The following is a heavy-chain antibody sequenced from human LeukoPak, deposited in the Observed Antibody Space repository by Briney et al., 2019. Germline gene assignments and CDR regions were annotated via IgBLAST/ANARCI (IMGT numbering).Heavy chain of an antibody. CDR1: GFHFSRYA. CDR3: ATAYSSGWGGRMSYYYYGMDV. V-gene: IGHV3-23*01. D-gene: IGHD6-19*01. Sequence: GGSLRLSCAASGFHFSRYAMSWVRQAPGKGLDWVSAISGSGGSTYYADSVKGRFTISRDNSKNTLYLQMNSLRAEDTPVYYCATAYSSGWGGRMSYYYYGMDVWGQGTTVTVSS. CDR2: ISGSGGST. J-gene: IGHJ6*02.